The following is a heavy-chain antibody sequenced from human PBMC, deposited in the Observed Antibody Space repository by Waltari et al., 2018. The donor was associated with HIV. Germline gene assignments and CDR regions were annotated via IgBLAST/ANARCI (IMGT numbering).Heavy chain of an antibody. J-gene: IGHJ4*02. D-gene: IGHD3-16*01. CDR1: GFPFSCYG. V-gene: IGHV3-30*18. Sequence: QVQLVASGGGVVQPGGSLRLSRAASGFPFSCYGMHWVRQAPGKGLEWVAVISSYDGNNKYYADSVKGRLTISRDNSKTTLYLQMNSLRAEDTAVYYCANLDSGQAGGWGQGTLVTVSS. CDR3: ANLDSGQAGG. CDR2: ISSYDGNNK.